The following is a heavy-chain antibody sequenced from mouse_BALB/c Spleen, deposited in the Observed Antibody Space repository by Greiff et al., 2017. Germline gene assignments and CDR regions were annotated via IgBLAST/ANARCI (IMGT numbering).Heavy chain of an antibody. Sequence: EVKLVESGGGLVKPGGSLKLSCAASGFTFSSYAMSWVRQSPEKRLEWVAEISSGGSYTYYPDTVTGRFTISRDNAKNTLYLEMSSLRSEDTAMYYCARDDGNYVGAMDYWGQGTSVTVSS. D-gene: IGHD2-1*01. CDR3: ARDDGNYVGAMDY. V-gene: IGHV5-9-4*01. CDR1: GFTFSSYA. J-gene: IGHJ4*01. CDR2: ISSGGSYT.